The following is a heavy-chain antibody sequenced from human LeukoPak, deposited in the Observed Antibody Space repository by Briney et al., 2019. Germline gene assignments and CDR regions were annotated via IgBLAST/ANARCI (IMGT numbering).Heavy chain of an antibody. J-gene: IGHJ5*02. Sequence: SVKVSCKASGYTFTSFAISWVRQAPGQGLEWMGRIIPILGIANYAQKFQGRVTITADKSTSTAYMELSSLRSEDTAVYYCAREHDDYVWGSYRSWGQGTLVTVSS. CDR2: IIPILGIA. V-gene: IGHV1-69*04. CDR1: GYTFTSFA. D-gene: IGHD3-16*02. CDR3: AREHDDYVWGSYRS.